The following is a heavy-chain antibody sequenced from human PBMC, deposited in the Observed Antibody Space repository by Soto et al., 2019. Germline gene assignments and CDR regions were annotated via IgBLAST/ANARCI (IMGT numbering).Heavy chain of an antibody. Sequence: SLRLCCAASGFTFSNAWINWVRQAPGKGLEWVGRIKSKTDGGTTDYAEPVKGRFAISRDDSNNMVYLQMNSLKIEDTAVYYCSTDSYSTIIIVGFDYWGHGTLVTVSS. CDR1: GFTFSNAW. CDR3: STDSYSTIIIVGFDY. V-gene: IGHV3-15*07. D-gene: IGHD3-22*01. CDR2: IKSKTDGGTT. J-gene: IGHJ4*01.